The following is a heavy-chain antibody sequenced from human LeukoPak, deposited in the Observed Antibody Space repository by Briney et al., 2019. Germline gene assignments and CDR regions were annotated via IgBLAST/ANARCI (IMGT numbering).Heavy chain of an antibody. D-gene: IGHD4-17*01. Sequence: SETLSLTCTVSGGSISNKYWSWIRQPPGKGLEWIGYIYYSGSTNYNPSLKSRVTILVDTSKNQFSLKLSSVTAADTAVYYCAREPYGDYGRYFDYWGQGTLVTVSS. CDR3: AREPYGDYGRYFDY. CDR1: GGSISNKY. J-gene: IGHJ4*02. CDR2: IYYSGST. V-gene: IGHV4-59*01.